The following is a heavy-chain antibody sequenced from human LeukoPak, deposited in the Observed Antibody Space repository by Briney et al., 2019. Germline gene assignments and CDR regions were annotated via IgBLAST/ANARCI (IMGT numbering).Heavy chain of an antibody. V-gene: IGHV1-46*01. D-gene: IGHD3-10*01. CDR3: AKAYYYGSGSDLGFDP. Sequence: ASVKVSCKASGYTFTSYYMHWVRQAPGQGLEWMGIINPSGGNTNYAQKFQGRVTMTRDMSTSTVYMELSSLRSEDTAVYYCAKAYYYGSGSDLGFDPWGQGTLVTVSS. CDR2: INPSGGNT. J-gene: IGHJ5*02. CDR1: GYTFTSYY.